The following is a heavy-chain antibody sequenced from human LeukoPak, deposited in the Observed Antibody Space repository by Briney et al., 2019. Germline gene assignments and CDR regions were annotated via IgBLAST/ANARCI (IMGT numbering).Heavy chain of an antibody. CDR1: GFTFSRYA. CDR3: AGQANNWFDP. J-gene: IGHJ5*02. Sequence: GGSLRLCCAASGFTFSRYAMSWVRQAPGKGLVWVSRLKFDGTITQYADSVKGRFTVSRDNAKNTLYLQMDSLRAEDTAVYYCAGQANNWFDPWGQGTLVTVSS. V-gene: IGHV3-74*03. CDR2: LKFDGTIT.